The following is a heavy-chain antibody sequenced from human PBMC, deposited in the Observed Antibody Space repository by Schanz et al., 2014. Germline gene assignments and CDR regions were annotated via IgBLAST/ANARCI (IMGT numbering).Heavy chain of an antibody. Sequence: VQLVESGGGVVQPGGSLRLSCAASGFTFSSYNINWVRQPPGKGLEWVAGISGSGGSTDYADSVKGRFTISRDNSKNTVHLQMNSLRAEDTAVYYCVRDTDYHFDYWGQGTLVTVSS. CDR1: GFTFSSYN. J-gene: IGHJ4*02. V-gene: IGHV3-23*04. CDR3: VRDTDYHFDY. D-gene: IGHD4-17*01. CDR2: ISGSGGST.